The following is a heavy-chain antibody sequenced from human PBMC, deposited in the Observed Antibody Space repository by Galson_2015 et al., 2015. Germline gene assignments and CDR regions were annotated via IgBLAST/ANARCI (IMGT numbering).Heavy chain of an antibody. CDR1: GDSVSSNSAA. Sequence: CAISGDSVSSNSAAWNWIRQSPSRGLEWLGRTYYKSKWYNDYVVSVKSRITINPDTSKNQFSLRLNSVTPEDTAVYYCAYGGTVTTYDAFDIWGQGTMVTVS. V-gene: IGHV6-1*01. CDR2: TYYKSKWYN. D-gene: IGHD4-17*01. J-gene: IGHJ3*02. CDR3: AYGGTVTTYDAFDI.